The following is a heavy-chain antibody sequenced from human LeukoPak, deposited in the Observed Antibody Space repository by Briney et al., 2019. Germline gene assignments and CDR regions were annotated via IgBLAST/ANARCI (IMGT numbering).Heavy chain of an antibody. CDR1: GGSISSYY. D-gene: IGHD1-26*01. Sequence: PSETLSLTCTVSGGSISSYYWSWIRQPPGKGLEWIGSITYSGSTYYNPSLESRVTISVDTSKNQFSLRLISVTAVDTAVNYCARQGVGATDCWGQGTLVTVSS. V-gene: IGHV4-59*05. J-gene: IGHJ4*02. CDR2: ITYSGST. CDR3: ARQGVGATDC.